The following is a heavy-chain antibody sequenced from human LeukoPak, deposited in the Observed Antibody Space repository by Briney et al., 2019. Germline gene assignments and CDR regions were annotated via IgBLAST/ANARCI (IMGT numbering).Heavy chain of an antibody. J-gene: IGHJ4*02. V-gene: IGHV3-30*02. CDR2: VWYDGSNT. CDR3: AKDRSGNFDY. Sequence: PGGSLRLSCAASGFTFSSYGMHWVRQAPGTGLEWVAFVWYDGSNTYYADSVEGRFTISRDNSKNTLYLQMNSLRAEDTAVYYCAKDRSGNFDYWGQGTLVTVSS. D-gene: IGHD3-3*01. CDR1: GFTFSSYG.